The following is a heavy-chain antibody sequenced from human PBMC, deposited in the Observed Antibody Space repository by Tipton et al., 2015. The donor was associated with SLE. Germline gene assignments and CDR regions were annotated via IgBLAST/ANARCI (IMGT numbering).Heavy chain of an antibody. CDR1: GYTFTSYA. D-gene: IGHD5-24*01. CDR3: ARLDGGNFRVPPV. CDR2: INAGNGNT. Sequence: QLVQSGAEVKKPGASVKVSCKASGYTFTSYAMHWVRQAPGQRLEWMGWINAGNGNTKYSQRFQGRVTITRDTSASTAYMELSSLRSEDTAVYYCARLDGGNFRVPPVWGQGTLVTVSS. J-gene: IGHJ4*02. V-gene: IGHV1-3*01.